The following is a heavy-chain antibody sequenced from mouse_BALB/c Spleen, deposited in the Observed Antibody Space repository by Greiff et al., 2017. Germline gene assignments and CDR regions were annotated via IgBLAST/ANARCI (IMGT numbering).Heavy chain of an antibody. CDR2: INPSNGGT. CDR1: GYTFTSYY. J-gene: IGHJ2*01. V-gene: IGHV1S81*02. Sequence: VQLVESGAELVKPGASVKLSCKASGYTFTSYYMYWVKQRPGQGLEWIGEINPSNGGTNFNEKFKSKATLTVDKSSSTAYMQLSSLTSEDSAVYYCTRSQWLLPFDYWGQGTTLTVSS. CDR3: TRSQWLLPFDY. D-gene: IGHD2-3*01.